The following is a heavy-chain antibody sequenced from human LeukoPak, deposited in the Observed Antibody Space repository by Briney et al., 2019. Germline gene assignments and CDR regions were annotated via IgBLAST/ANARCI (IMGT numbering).Heavy chain of an antibody. V-gene: IGHV3-23*01. CDR3: AKETSSSFDY. D-gene: IGHD6-6*01. CDR1: GFTSSTLA. CDR2: ISNSGGST. Sequence: PGRSLRLSCAVSGFTSSTLAMNWVRQARGKGLDWVSGISNSGGSTYYADSVKGRFTISRDNSKNTLYLQMNSLRAEDTAVYYCAKETSSSFDYWGQGTLVTVSS. J-gene: IGHJ4*02.